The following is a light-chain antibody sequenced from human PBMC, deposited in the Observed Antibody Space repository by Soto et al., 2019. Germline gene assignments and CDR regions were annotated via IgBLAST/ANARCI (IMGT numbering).Light chain of an antibody. CDR3: SSYTSSSPRV. J-gene: IGLJ1*01. V-gene: IGLV2-14*01. CDR2: EVS. CDR1: SSDVGGYNF. Sequence: QSVLTQPASVSGAPGQSITISCTGTSSDVGGYNFDSWHQPHPGKAPKLMIYEVSNRPSGVSDRFSGSKSGDTASLTISGLQDEDEAEYYCSSYTSSSPRVFGTGTKLTVL.